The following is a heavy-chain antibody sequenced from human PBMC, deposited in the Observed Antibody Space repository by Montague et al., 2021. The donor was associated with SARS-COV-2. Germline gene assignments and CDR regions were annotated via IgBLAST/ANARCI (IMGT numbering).Heavy chain of an antibody. CDR2: IYSTMIT. CDR1: GGSISSASYY. CDR3: ARDPHDYGWLDP. J-gene: IGHJ5*02. V-gene: IGHV4-61*09. D-gene: IGHD4-17*01. Sequence: TLSLTCTVSGGSISSASYYWSWIRQPAGKGLEWIGHIYSTMITNYNPSLKSRVTISVDSSKNQFSLKMTSVTAADTAVYYCARDPHDYGWLDPWGQGTMVTVSS.